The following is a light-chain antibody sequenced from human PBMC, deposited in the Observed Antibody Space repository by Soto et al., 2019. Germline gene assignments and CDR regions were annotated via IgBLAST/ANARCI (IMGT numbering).Light chain of an antibody. CDR3: HQYGSSPRT. Sequence: EIVLTQSPGTLSLSPGERATLSCRASQTISSSFLAWYQQKPGQAPRLLIYGASRRATGIPGRFSGSGSGTEFTLTIDSLEPEDFAVYYCHQYGSSPRTFGQGTKVEIK. CDR1: QTISSSF. J-gene: IGKJ1*01. V-gene: IGKV3-20*01. CDR2: GAS.